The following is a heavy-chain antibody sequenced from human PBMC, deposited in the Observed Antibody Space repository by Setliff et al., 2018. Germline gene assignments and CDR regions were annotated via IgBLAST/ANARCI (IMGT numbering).Heavy chain of an antibody. D-gene: IGHD1-26*01. Sequence: GGSLRLSCAASGFTFSSYSFSWVRQAPGKGLEWVSFISDRNDYSFYADSVKGRFTISRDNSKNTVYLEMNNLRADDTAVYYCAGDPPRSDWRLDSWGQGTLVTVSS. V-gene: IGHV3-21*01. CDR1: GFTFSSYS. CDR3: AGDPPRSDWRLDS. CDR2: ISDRNDYS. J-gene: IGHJ4*02.